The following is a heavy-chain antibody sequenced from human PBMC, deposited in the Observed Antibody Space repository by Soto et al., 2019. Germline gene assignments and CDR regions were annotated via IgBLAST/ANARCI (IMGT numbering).Heavy chain of an antibody. Sequence: VKVSCKASGYTFTDYYIYWMRQAPGQGLEWMGWINPNSGGTYYAQKFQGRVAMTRDTSIRTAYIELSGLRSDDTAVYYCARDFRYSQSLTPHWYLDLWGRGNLVTVSS. J-gene: IGHJ2*01. D-gene: IGHD1-1*01. CDR2: INPNSGGT. V-gene: IGHV1-2*02. CDR1: GYTFTDYY. CDR3: ARDFRYSQSLTPHWYLDL.